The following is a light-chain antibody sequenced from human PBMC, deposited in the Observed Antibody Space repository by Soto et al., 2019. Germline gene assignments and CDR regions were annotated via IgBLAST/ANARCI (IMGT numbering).Light chain of an antibody. CDR3: LQYNNLWA. Sequence: ILMTQSPATVSVSPGESATLSCRASQNINYNVAWYQHRPGQAPRLLIYRASTRAPGVPARFSGSGSGTEFTLTISSLQPEDFTVYSCLQYNNLWAFGQGTKVEI. V-gene: IGKV3-15*01. J-gene: IGKJ1*01. CDR2: RAS. CDR1: QNINYN.